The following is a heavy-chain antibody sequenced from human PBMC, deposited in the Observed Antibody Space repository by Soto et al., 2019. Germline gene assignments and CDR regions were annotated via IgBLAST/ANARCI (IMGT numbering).Heavy chain of an antibody. CDR3: ARVSGSNGY. V-gene: IGHV3-30-3*01. J-gene: IGHJ4*02. D-gene: IGHD1-26*01. CDR2: ISYDGSNK. Sequence: QVQLVESGGGVVQPGRSLRLSCAASGFTFSSYAMHWVLQAPGKGLEWVAVISYDGSNKYYADSVKGRFTISRDNSKNTLYLQMNSLRAEDTAVYYCARVSGSNGYWGQGTLVTVSS. CDR1: GFTFSSYA.